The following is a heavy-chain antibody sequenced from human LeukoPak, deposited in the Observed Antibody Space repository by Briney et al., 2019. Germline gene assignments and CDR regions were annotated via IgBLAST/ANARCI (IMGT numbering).Heavy chain of an antibody. V-gene: IGHV4-34*01. CDR3: ARLGGSGYCSGGSCYSRDY. J-gene: IGHJ4*02. CDR1: GGSFSGYY. Sequence: KTSETLSLTCAVYGGSFSGYYWSWIRQPPGKGLEWIGEINHSVSTYYNPSLKSRVTISVDTSKNQFSLKLSSVTAADPAVYYCARLGGSGYCSGGSCYSRDYWGQGTLVTVSS. D-gene: IGHD2-15*01. CDR2: INHSVST.